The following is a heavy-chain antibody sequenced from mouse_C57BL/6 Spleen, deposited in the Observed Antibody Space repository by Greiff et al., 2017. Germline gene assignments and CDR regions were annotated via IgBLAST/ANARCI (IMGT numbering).Heavy chain of an antibody. Sequence: VQLQESGAELVRPGASVTLSCKASGYTFTDYEMHWVKQTPVHGLEWIGAIDPETGGTAYNQKFKGKAILTADKSSSTAYMELRSLTSEDSAVYYCTREGKRRNGYFDYWGQGTTLTVSS. V-gene: IGHV1-15*01. CDR1: GYTFTDYE. CDR2: IDPETGGT. CDR3: TREGKRRNGYFDY. J-gene: IGHJ2*01.